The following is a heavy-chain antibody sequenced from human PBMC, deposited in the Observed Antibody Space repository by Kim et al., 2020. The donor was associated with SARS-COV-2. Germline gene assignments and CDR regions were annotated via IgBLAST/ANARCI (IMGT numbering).Heavy chain of an antibody. CDR2: ISYDGSNK. Sequence: GGSLRLSCAASGFTFSSYAMHWVRQAPGKGLEWVAVISYDGSNKYYADSVKGRFTISRDNSKNTLYLQMNSLRAEDTAVYYCAREQYSSGWYDRFAFDMWGRGKMDSLSS. V-gene: IGHV3-30*04. CDR1: GFTFSSYA. D-gene: IGHD6-19*01. J-gene: IGHJ3*02. CDR3: AREQYSSGWYDRFAFDM.